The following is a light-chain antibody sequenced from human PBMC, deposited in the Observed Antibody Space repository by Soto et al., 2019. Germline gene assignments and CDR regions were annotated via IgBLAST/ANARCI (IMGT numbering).Light chain of an antibody. V-gene: IGKV1-5*01. J-gene: IGKJ1*01. CDR1: ESIKGW. CDR2: DAS. CDR3: QQYNNGWT. Sequence: DIQVTQSPSTLSASVGDRVTITCRSSESIKGWLAWYQQKPGKAPKLLIYDASSLKGGVPSRFSGSGSGTEFTLTISSLQPDDFATYYGQQYNNGWTFGQGNKVEIK.